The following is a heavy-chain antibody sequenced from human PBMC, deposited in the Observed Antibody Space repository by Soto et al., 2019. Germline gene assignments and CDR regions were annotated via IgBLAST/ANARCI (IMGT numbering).Heavy chain of an antibody. Sequence: GASVKVSCKASGYTFTSYGISWVRQAPGQGLEWMGWISAYNGNTNYAQKLQGRVTMTIDTSTSTAYMELRSLRSDDTAVYYCARTIVVVVAATPGYTFDYWGQGTLVTVSS. CDR2: ISAYNGNT. J-gene: IGHJ4*02. CDR1: GYTFTSYG. D-gene: IGHD2-15*01. CDR3: ARTIVVVVAATPGYTFDY. V-gene: IGHV1-18*01.